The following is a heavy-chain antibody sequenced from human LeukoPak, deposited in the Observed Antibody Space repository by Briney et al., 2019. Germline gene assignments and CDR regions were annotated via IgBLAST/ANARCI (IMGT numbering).Heavy chain of an antibody. J-gene: IGHJ3*02. D-gene: IGHD2-2*01. V-gene: IGHV3-64D*09. CDR3: AKRRDYCSSTSCYVLGAFDI. CDR2: ITTNGGNT. CDR1: GITFTTYA. Sequence: PGGSLRLSCSVSGITFTTYAMHWARQAPGKGLEYVSGITTNGGNTYYADSVKGRFTISRDNSKSTLYLQMSSLRAEDTAVYYCAKRRDYCSSTSCYVLGAFDIWGQGKIVTVSS.